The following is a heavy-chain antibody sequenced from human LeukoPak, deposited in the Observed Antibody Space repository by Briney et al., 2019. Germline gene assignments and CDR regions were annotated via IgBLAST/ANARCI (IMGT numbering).Heavy chain of an antibody. V-gene: IGHV3-21*01. CDR3: ARVLRDYYDSSGVFYYYYYMDV. Sequence: PGGSLRLSCAASGFTFSSYWMSWVRQAPGKGLEWVSSISSSSSYIYYADSVKGRFTISRDNAKNSLYLQMNSLRAEDTAVYYCARVLRDYYDSSGVFYYYYYMDVWGKGTTVTISS. J-gene: IGHJ6*03. CDR2: ISSSSSYI. D-gene: IGHD3-22*01. CDR1: GFTFSSYW.